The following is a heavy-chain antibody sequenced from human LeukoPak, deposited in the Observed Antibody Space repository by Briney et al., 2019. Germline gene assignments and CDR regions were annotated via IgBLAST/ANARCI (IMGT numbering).Heavy chain of an antibody. CDR3: ASLKNYYDSSGYLVTDAFDI. Sequence: GASVKASCKASGYTFTGYGISWVRQAPGQGLEWMGWISGYNGNTNYAQKLQGRVTMTTDTSTSTAYMELRSLKSDDTAVYYCASLKNYYDSSGYLVTDAFDIWGQGTMVTVSS. D-gene: IGHD3-22*01. J-gene: IGHJ3*02. V-gene: IGHV1-18*01. CDR1: GYTFTGYG. CDR2: ISGYNGNT.